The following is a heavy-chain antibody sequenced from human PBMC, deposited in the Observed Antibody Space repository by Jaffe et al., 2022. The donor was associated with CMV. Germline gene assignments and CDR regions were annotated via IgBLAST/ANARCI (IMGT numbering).Heavy chain of an antibody. CDR1: GFTFSSYA. D-gene: IGHD2-15*01. CDR3: SVWDIVVVVAALGIPNDY. Sequence: EVQLLESGGGLVQPGGSLRLSCAASGFTFSSYAMSWVRQAPGKGLEWVSAISGSGGSTYYADSVKGRFTISRDNSKNTLYLQMNSLRAEDTAVYYCSVWDIVVVVAALGIPNDYWGQGTLVTVSS. V-gene: IGHV3-23*01. J-gene: IGHJ4*02. CDR2: ISGSGGST.